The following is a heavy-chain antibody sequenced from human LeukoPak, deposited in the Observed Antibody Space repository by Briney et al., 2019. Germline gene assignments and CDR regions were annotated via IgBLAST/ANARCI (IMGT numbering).Heavy chain of an antibody. CDR3: ARDVSSTPNWEFDY. Sequence: ASVKVSCKTSGYTFADYFIHWVRQAPGQGREWMGRINANSGVTEYEQKFQGRVTMTRDTSISTAYVEVNWLISDDTAIYYCARDVSSTPNWEFDYWGQGTLVTVSS. J-gene: IGHJ4*02. V-gene: IGHV1-2*06. CDR1: GYTFADYF. D-gene: IGHD1-26*01. CDR2: INANSGVT.